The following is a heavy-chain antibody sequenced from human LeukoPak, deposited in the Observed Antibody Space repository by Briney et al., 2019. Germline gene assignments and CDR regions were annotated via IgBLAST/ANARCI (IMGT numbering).Heavy chain of an antibody. CDR2: IYYSGST. CDR3: ARGRDGYNNYFDY. CDR1: GGSISSYY. Sequence: PSETLSLTCTVSGGSISSYYWSWIRQPPGKGLEWIGYIYYSGSTNYNPSLKSRVTISVDTSKNQFSLKLSSVTVADTAVYYCARGRDGYNNYFDYWGQGTLVTVSS. J-gene: IGHJ4*02. V-gene: IGHV4-59*01. D-gene: IGHD5-24*01.